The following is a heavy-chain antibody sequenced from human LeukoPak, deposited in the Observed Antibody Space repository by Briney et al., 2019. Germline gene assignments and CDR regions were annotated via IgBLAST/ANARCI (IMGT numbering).Heavy chain of an antibody. V-gene: IGHV3-53*01. CDR2: IHSGGTT. CDR1: GFTVSNNY. Sequence: GGSLRLSCAASGFTVSNNYMSWVRLAPGKGLEWVSVIHSGGTTNYADSVQGRFTISRDNSKTTVYLHMNSLRAEDTAVYYCARDSDSGYGPFASWGQGTLVTVSS. J-gene: IGHJ4*02. D-gene: IGHD5-12*01. CDR3: ARDSDSGYGPFAS.